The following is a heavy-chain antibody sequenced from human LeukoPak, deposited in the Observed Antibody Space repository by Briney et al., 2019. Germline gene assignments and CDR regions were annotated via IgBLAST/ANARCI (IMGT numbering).Heavy chain of an antibody. V-gene: IGHV3-23*01. CDR2: ISGGGDST. CDR1: GFTFSSHA. Sequence: PGGSLRLSCAASGFTFSSHAMSWVRQARGKGLEWGSAISGGGDSTYYADSVKGLFTISRDNSKNTLYLQMNSLRVEDTAVYYCSGHYYDTSGPSAFDIWGQGTMVTVSS. CDR3: SGHYYDTSGPSAFDI. D-gene: IGHD3-22*01. J-gene: IGHJ3*02.